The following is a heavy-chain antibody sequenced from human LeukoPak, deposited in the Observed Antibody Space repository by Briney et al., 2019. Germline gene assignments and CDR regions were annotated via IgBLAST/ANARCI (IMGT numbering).Heavy chain of an antibody. CDR1: GGSISSYY. CDR3: ARNLGSGFSPFDY. CDR2: IYTSGST. V-gene: IGHV4-4*08. D-gene: IGHD3-10*02. Sequence: SETLSLTCTVSGGSISSYYWSWIRQPPGKGLEWIGRIYTSGSTNYNPSLKSRVTISVDTSKNQFSLKLSSVTAADTAVYYCARNLGSGFSPFDYWGQGTLVTVSS. J-gene: IGHJ4*02.